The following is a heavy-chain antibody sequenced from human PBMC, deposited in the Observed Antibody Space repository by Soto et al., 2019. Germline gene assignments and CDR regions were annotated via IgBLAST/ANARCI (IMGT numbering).Heavy chain of an antibody. Sequence: QLQLQESGSGLVKPSQTLSLTCAVSGGSVNSAGYSWSWIRQPPGKGLEWIGNIYHSGSTYYNPSLKSQITITLDRFTNHFSLKLSSVTAADTAVYYCARVPIYYDSSGFYHYGSFDNWGQGTMVTVSS. V-gene: IGHV4-30-2*01. J-gene: IGHJ3*02. D-gene: IGHD3-22*01. CDR3: ARVPIYYDSSGFYHYGSFDN. CDR1: GGSVNSAGYS. CDR2: IYHSGST.